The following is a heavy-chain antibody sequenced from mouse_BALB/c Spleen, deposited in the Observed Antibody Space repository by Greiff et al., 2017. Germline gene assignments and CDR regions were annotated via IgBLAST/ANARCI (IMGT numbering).Heavy chain of an antibody. CDR2: IDPYNGGT. V-gene: IGHV1S135*01. Sequence: EVQLQESGPELVKPGASVKVSCKASGYAFTSYNMYWVKQSHGKSLEWIGYIDPYNGGTSYNQKFKGKATLTVDKSSSTAYMHLNSLTSEDSAVYYCAKDYYGSSPFAYWGQGTLVTVSA. J-gene: IGHJ3*01. CDR3: AKDYYGSSPFAY. D-gene: IGHD1-1*01. CDR1: GYAFTSYN.